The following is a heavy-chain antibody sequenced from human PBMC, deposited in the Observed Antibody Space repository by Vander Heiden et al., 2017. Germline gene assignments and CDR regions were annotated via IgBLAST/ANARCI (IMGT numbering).Heavy chain of an antibody. J-gene: IGHJ4*02. D-gene: IGHD3-9*01. V-gene: IGHV3-33*01. CDR1: ALTVSSYG. Sequence: QVELGESGGGVVQPGGALGLSCAASALTVSSYGMHCVRQAPGKELEWLAVIWFDGTNKYYGASVKGRFTISRDNSKNTVYLQINSLRAEDTSVYYCARGTTGYYRGSYFDYCGQGTLVTASS. CDR2: IWFDGTNK. CDR3: ARGTTGYYRGSYFDY.